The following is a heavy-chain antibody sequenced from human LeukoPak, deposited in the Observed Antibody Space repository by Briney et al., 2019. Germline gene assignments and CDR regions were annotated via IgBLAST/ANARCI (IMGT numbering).Heavy chain of an antibody. CDR1: GYTCTGYY. CDR3: ARDQIMITFGGVIDDY. J-gene: IGHJ4*02. Sequence: ASVKVSCKASGYTCTGYYMHWVRQAPGQGLEWMGRINPNSGGTNCAQKFQGRVTMTRDTSISTAYMELSRLRSDDTAVYYCARDQIMITFGGVIDDYWGQGTLVTVSS. D-gene: IGHD3-16*02. V-gene: IGHV1-2*06. CDR2: INPNSGGT.